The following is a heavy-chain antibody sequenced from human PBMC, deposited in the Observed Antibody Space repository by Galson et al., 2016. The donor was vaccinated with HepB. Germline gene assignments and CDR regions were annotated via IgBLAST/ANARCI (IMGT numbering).Heavy chain of an antibody. D-gene: IGHD6-19*01. CDR1: GGTFSSYT. J-gene: IGHJ4*02. V-gene: IGHV1-69*05. CDR2: IIPIFGTT. Sequence: SVKVSCKASGGTFSSYTISWVRQAPGQGLEWMGGIIPIFGTTNYAQKFQGRVTMTTDTSTSTAYMELRSLRSDDTAVYYCAAAVAGNFDYWGQGILVTVSS. CDR3: AAAVAGNFDY.